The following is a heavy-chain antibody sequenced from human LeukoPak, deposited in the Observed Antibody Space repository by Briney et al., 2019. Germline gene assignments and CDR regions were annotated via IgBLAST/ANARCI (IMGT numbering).Heavy chain of an antibody. V-gene: IGHV1-8*01. J-gene: IGHJ4*02. CDR1: GDTFTNYD. Sequence: SVKASCKASGDTFTNYDINWLRQATGQGLEWMGWMSPSSGHTGYAQKFQGRVTMTRSTSISTAYMELSSLRSEDTAVYYCARGPPNWGFDYWGQGTLVTVSS. D-gene: IGHD7-27*01. CDR2: MSPSSGHT. CDR3: ARGPPNWGFDY.